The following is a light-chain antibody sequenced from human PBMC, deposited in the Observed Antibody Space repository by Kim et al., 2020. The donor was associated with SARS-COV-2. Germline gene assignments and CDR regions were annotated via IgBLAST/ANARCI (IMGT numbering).Light chain of an antibody. Sequence: LSPGERAPLPCRASQSVSSSYLAWYQQKPGQAPRLLIYGASSRATGIPDRFSGSGSGTDFTLTISRLEPGDCAVYYCQQYCSSPYTFGQGTKLE. CDR2: GAS. J-gene: IGKJ2*01. V-gene: IGKV3-20*01. CDR3: QQYCSSPYT. CDR1: QSVSSSY.